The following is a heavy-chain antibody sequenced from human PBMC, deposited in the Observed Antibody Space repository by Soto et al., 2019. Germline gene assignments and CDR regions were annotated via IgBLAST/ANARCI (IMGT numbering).Heavy chain of an antibody. V-gene: IGHV1-46*02. D-gene: IGHD5-18*01. CDR3: ARGREISFGYNWFDP. J-gene: IGHJ5*02. CDR1: GYPFNSYH. CDR2: INPTEGRT. Sequence: QVQLVQSGAEVRKPGASVKLSCQTSGYPFNSYHMHWVRQAPGQGFEWMGVINPTEGRTRYSQKFQDRVTMTRDTSTSTVYMERSSLRSEDTAIYFCARGREISFGYNWFDPWGQGTLVTVSS.